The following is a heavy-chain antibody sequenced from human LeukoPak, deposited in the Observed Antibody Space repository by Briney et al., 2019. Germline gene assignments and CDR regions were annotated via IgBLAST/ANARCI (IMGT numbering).Heavy chain of an antibody. CDR2: ISSSSSYI. V-gene: IGHV3-21*01. CDR1: GFPFSSYN. CDR3: AREAGTGSWPFDH. D-gene: IGHD6-13*01. Sequence: PGGSLRLSCAASGFPFSSYNMNWVRQAPGKGLEWVSSISSSSSYIYYADSVKGRFTISRDNAKNSLYLQMNSLRAEDTAVYYCAREAGTGSWPFDHWGQGTLVTVSS. J-gene: IGHJ5*02.